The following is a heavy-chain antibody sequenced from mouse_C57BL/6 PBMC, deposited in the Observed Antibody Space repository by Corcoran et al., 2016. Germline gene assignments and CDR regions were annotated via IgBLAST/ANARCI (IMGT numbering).Heavy chain of an antibody. D-gene: IGHD1-1*01. CDR3: ARPYYYGSCWDAY. CDR1: GYTFTDYY. J-gene: IGHJ3*01. V-gene: IGHV1-19*01. CDR2: INPYNGGT. Sequence: EVQLQQSGPVLVKPGASVKMSCKASGYTFTDYYMNWVKQSHGKSLEWIGVINPYNGGTSYNQKFKGKATLTVDKSSSTAYMELNSLTSEDSAVYYCARPYYYGSCWDAYWGQGTLVTVSA.